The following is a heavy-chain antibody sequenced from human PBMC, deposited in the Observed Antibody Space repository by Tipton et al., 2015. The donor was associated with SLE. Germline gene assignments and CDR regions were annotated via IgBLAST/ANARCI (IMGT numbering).Heavy chain of an antibody. V-gene: IGHV4-39*07. CDR3: ARDSCGGDCYGYYYMDV. CDR1: GGSIHKSFYS. CDR2: MYSSGNT. D-gene: IGHD2-21*01. Sequence: TLSLTCSVSGGSIHKSFYSWGWIRQPPGKGLEWIGIMYSSGNTYYNPSLKSRVAISVDRSKNQVSLRLSSVTAADTAVYYCARDSCGGDCYGYYYMDVWGKGTTVTVSS. J-gene: IGHJ6*03.